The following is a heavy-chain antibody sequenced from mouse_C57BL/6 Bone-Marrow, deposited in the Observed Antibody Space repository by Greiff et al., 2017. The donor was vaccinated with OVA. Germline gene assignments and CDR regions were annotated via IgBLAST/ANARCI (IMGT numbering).Heavy chain of an antibody. CDR1: GYTFPSYW. CDR3: ARRRGNWEN. D-gene: IGHD4-1*01. J-gene: IGHJ2*01. CDR2: IYPGSGST. V-gene: IGHV1-55*01. Sequence: VQLQQPGAELVKPGASVKMSCKASGYTFPSYWITWVKQRPGQGLEWIGDIYPGSGSTNYNEKFKSKATLTVDTSASTAYMQLSSLTSEDSAVYYCARRRGNWENWGQGTTLTVSS.